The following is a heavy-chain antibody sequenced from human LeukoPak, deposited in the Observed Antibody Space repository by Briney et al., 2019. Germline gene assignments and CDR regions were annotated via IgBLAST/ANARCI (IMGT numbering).Heavy chain of an antibody. CDR1: DYSISSGYY. J-gene: IGHJ6*03. Sequence: SETLSLTCTVSDYSISSGYYWGWIRQPAGKGLEWIGRIYTSGSTNYNPSLKSRVTMSVDTSKNQFSLKLSSVTAADTAVYYCARGYYGSGSYYNVRYYYYYYMDVWGKGTTVTVSS. CDR2: IYTSGST. D-gene: IGHD3-10*01. CDR3: ARGYYGSGSYYNVRYYYYYYMDV. V-gene: IGHV4-4*07.